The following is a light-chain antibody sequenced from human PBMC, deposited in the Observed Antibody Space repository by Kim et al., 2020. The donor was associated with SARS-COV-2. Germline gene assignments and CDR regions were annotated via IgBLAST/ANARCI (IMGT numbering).Light chain of an antibody. CDR3: NSRDSNDNVV. Sequence: ALGQTVRITSQGDSLRNYYATWYQQKPGQAPIIVIYGKNNRPSGIPDRFSGSSSGNTASLTITGTQAGDEADYYCNSRDSNDNVVFGGGTQLTVL. CDR1: SLRNYY. CDR2: GKN. V-gene: IGLV3-19*01. J-gene: IGLJ2*01.